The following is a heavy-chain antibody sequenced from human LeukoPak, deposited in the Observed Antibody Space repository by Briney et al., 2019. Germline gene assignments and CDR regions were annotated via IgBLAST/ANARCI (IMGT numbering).Heavy chain of an antibody. CDR2: IYYCGST. Sequence: PSETLSLTCTVSGGSISSYYWSWIRQPPAQGLERIGDIYYCGSTNYNPSLKSRVTISVDTSNNQFSLKLSSVTAADTAVYYCARVAQAVDYWGQGTLVTVSS. V-gene: IGHV4-59*01. CDR1: GGSISSYY. J-gene: IGHJ4*02. CDR3: ARVAQAVDY.